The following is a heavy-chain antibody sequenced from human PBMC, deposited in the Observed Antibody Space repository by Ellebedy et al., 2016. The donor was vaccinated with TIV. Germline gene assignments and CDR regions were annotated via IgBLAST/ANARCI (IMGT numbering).Heavy chain of an antibody. D-gene: IGHD6-13*01. CDR3: ASKRFGYSSTWYRGWYFDL. J-gene: IGHJ2*01. Sequence: GESLKISCAASGFTVSSNYMSWVRQAPGKGLEWVSVIYSGGDTYYADSVKGRFTISRDNSNNTLYLQMHSLRAEDTAVYYCASKRFGYSSTWYRGWYFDLWGRGTLVTVSS. CDR2: IYSGGDT. CDR1: GFTVSSNY. V-gene: IGHV3-53*01.